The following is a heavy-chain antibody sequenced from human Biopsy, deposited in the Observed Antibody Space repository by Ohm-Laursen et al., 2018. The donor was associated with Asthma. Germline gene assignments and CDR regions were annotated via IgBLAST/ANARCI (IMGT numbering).Heavy chain of an antibody. CDR1: GYSLTDLS. V-gene: IGHV1-24*01. J-gene: IGHJ4*02. CDR3: ASDFPKDYVRYNFQF. D-gene: IGHD4-17*01. Sequence: GSSVKVSCKLSGYSLTDLSMHWVRQAPGQGLEWMRGHDHEEGGTVNARRFQGRVTMTEDTSTDTAYMELSSLSSDDTAVYYCASDFPKDYVRYNFQFWGQGTLVTVSS. CDR2: HDHEEGGT.